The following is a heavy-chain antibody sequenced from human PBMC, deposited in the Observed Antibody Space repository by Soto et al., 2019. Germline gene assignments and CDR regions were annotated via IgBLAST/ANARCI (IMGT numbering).Heavy chain of an antibody. J-gene: IGHJ4*02. CDR2: TYYNGDT. CDR1: ADSFRGAEYY. V-gene: IGHV4-61*08. CDR3: ARGPAYIDGWRTFDL. D-gene: IGHD6-19*01. Sequence: SETLSLTCTVSADSFRGAEYYWSWIRQPLGKGPEWIGYTYYNGDTKYNPALRSRVTMSEDTSKNQFSLRLSSVTAAETAVYFCARGPAYIDGWRTFDLWGRGILVTVSS.